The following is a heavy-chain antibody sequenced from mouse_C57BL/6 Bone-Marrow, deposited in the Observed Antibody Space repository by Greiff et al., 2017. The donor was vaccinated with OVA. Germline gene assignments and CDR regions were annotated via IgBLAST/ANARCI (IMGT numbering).Heavy chain of an antibody. D-gene: IGHD2-4*01. CDR3: ARSGYDYDEGPWFAY. CDR1: GYTFTGYW. V-gene: IGHV1-9*01. CDR2: ILPGSGST. Sequence: QVQLQQSGAELMKPGASVKLSCKATGYTFTGYWIEWVKQRPGHGLEWIGEILPGSGSTNYNEKFKGKATFTADTSSNTAYMQLRSLTTEDSAIYYCARSGYDYDEGPWFAYWGQGTLVTVSA. J-gene: IGHJ3*01.